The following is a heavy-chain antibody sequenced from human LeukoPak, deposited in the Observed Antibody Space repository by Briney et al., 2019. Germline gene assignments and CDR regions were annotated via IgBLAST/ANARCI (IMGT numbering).Heavy chain of an antibody. D-gene: IGHD6-19*01. Sequence: ASVKVSCKASGYTFTGYYMHWVRQAPGQGLEWMGRINPNSGGTNYAQKFQGGVTMTRDTSISTAYMELGRLRSDDTAVYYCATNPIAVAGKPDYWGQGTLVTVSS. CDR3: ATNPIAVAGKPDY. CDR2: INPNSGGT. V-gene: IGHV1-2*06. J-gene: IGHJ4*02. CDR1: GYTFTGYY.